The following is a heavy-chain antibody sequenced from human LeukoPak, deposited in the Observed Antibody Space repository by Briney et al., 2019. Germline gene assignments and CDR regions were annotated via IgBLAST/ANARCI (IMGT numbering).Heavy chain of an antibody. V-gene: IGHV4-39*01. D-gene: IGHD5-18*01. CDR3: ARHWSGYTYAGKYYFYGMDV. CDR2: IEYSGST. Sequence: SETLSLTCTVSGGSISSSSYYWGWIRQPPGKGLEWIGSIEYSGSTYYNPSLKSRVTISVDTSKNQISLKLSSVTATDTAVYYCARHWSGYTYAGKYYFYGMDVWGQGTTVTVSS. CDR1: GGSISSSSYY. J-gene: IGHJ6*02.